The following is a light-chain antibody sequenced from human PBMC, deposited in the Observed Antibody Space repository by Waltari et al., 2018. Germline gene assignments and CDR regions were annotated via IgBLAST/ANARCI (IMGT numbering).Light chain of an antibody. Sequence: EIVMTQSPATLSVSPGERATLSCRASQSVSSNLAWYQQNPGQAPRLLIFGASTRTTGIPARFSGSGSGTEFTLTISSLQSEDFAVYYCLQYTNWPRTFGQGTKLEIK. CDR3: LQYTNWPRT. V-gene: IGKV3-15*01. CDR1: QSVSSN. CDR2: GAS. J-gene: IGKJ2*01.